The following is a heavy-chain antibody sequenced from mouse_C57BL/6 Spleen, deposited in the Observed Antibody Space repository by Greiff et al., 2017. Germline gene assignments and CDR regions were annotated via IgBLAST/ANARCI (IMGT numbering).Heavy chain of an antibody. CDR3: AREGCYYGPLAMDY. CDR1: GYTFTSYW. D-gene: IGHD1-1*01. CDR2: IHPNSGST. V-gene: IGHV1-64*01. Sequence: VQLQQPGAELVKPGASVKLSCKASGYTFTSYWMHWVKQRPGQGLEWIGMIHPNSGSTNYNEKFKSKATLTVDKSSSTAYMQLSSLTSEDSAVYYCAREGCYYGPLAMDYWGQGTSVTVSS. J-gene: IGHJ4*01.